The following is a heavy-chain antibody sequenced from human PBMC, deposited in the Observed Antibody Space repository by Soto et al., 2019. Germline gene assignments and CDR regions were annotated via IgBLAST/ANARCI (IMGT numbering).Heavy chain of an antibody. D-gene: IGHD3-10*01. V-gene: IGHV4-4*02. CDR3: ARDKARYYYGSGSSTLFHY. Sequence: QVQLQESGPGLVKPSGTLSLTCAVSGGSISSSNWWNWVRQPPGKGLEWIGEIYHSGSTNYNPSLKSRGTISVDKSKNQFSLKLSSVTAADTAVYYCARDKARYYYGSGSSTLFHYWAREPWSPSPQ. J-gene: IGHJ4*02. CDR1: GGSISSSNW. CDR2: IYHSGST.